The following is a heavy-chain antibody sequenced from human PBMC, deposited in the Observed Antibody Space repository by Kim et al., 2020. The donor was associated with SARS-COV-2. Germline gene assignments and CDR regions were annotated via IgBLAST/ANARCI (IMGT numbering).Heavy chain of an antibody. J-gene: IGHJ4*02. Sequence: SETLSLTCTVSGGSISSSSYYWGWIRQPPGKGLEWIGSIYYSGSTYYNPSLKSRVTISVDTSKNQFSLKLSSVTAADTAVYYCARHLSDYRFIVGGVGYYFDYWGQGTLVTVSS. CDR3: ARHLSDYRFIVGGVGYYFDY. D-gene: IGHD2-21*01. CDR1: GGSISSSSYY. CDR2: IYYSGST. V-gene: IGHV4-39*01.